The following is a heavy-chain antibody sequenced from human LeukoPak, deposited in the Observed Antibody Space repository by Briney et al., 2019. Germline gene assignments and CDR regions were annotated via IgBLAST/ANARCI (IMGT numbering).Heavy chain of an antibody. Sequence: PSETLSLTCTVSGGSISSDSYYWGWIRQPPGKGLQWIGCIYYSGSTYYKPSLKSRVTISVDTSKNQFSLKLSSVTAADTAVYYCARDKYCSGGSCYHYYFDYWGQGTLVTVSS. CDR2: IYYSGST. D-gene: IGHD2-15*01. CDR3: ARDKYCSGGSCYHYYFDY. J-gene: IGHJ4*02. V-gene: IGHV4-39*07. CDR1: GGSISSDSYY.